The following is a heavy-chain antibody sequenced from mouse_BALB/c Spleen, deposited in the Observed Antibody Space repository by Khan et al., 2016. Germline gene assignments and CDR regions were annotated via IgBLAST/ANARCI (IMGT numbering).Heavy chain of an antibody. CDR1: GYTFTNSG. CDR2: INTYTGEP. CDR3: ARGAMVTTGWYFDV. D-gene: IGHD2-2*01. V-gene: IGHV9-1*02. Sequence: QVQLQQSGPELKKPGETVKISCKASGYTFTNSGMNWVKQAPGKGLKWVGWINTYTGEPTYADDFKGRFAFSLETSASTAYLQINNLKNEDMTTYFCARGAMVTTGWYFDVWGAGTTVTVSS. J-gene: IGHJ1*01.